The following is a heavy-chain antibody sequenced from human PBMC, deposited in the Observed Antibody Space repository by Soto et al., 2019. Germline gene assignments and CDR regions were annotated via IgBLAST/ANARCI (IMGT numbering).Heavy chain of an antibody. Sequence: QVQLVQSGAEVKKPGASVKVSCKASGYTFTSYGISWVRQAPGQGLEWMGWISAYNGNTNYAQKLQGRVTMTTDTSTSTVYMELRSLRSDDTAVYYCARAPAGNYYDSSGYYSYFDYWGQGTLVTVSS. V-gene: IGHV1-18*01. CDR1: GYTFTSYG. CDR3: ARAPAGNYYDSSGYYSYFDY. CDR2: ISAYNGNT. D-gene: IGHD3-22*01. J-gene: IGHJ4*02.